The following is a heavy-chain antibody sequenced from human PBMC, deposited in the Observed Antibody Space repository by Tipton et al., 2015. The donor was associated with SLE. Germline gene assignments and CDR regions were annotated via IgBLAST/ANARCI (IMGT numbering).Heavy chain of an antibody. CDR3: ARVLGFVTGFDP. CDR2: IYYSGST. D-gene: IGHD3-16*01. CDR1: GGSISSHY. J-gene: IGHJ5*02. Sequence: TLSLTCTVSGGSISSHYWSWIRQPPGKGLEWIGYIYYSGSTNYNPSLKSRVTISVDTSKNQFSLKLSSVTAADTAVYYCARVLGFVTGFDPWGQGTLVTVSS. V-gene: IGHV4-59*11.